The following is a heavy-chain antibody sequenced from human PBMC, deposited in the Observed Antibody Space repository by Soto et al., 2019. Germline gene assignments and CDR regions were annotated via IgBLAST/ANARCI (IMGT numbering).Heavy chain of an antibody. V-gene: IGHV3-33*01. J-gene: IGHJ6*02. CDR2: IWYDGSNK. D-gene: IGHD3-3*01. CDR3: ARDNPAYTIFRGMDV. CDR1: GFTFSSYG. Sequence: GGSLRLSCAASGFTFSSYGMHWVRQAPGKGLEWVAVIWYDGSNKYYADSVKGRFTISRDNSKNTLYLQMNSLRAEDTAVYYCARDNPAYTIFRGMDVWGQGTTVTVSS.